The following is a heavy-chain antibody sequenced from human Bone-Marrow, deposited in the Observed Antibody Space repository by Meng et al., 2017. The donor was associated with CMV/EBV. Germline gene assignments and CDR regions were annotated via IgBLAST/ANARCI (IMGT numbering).Heavy chain of an antibody. Sequence: ASVKVSCKASGNTFTGYDINWVRQATGHGLEWMGWMNPNIGNTVYAQKFEGRVTSTVDKSATTAHMEMRSLTSEDTAVYYCAREGQYYYSYYGMDVWGQGTTVSVSS. J-gene: IGHJ6*02. CDR1: GNTFTGYD. CDR2: MNPNIGNT. V-gene: IGHV1-8*01. CDR3: AREGQYYYSYYGMDV.